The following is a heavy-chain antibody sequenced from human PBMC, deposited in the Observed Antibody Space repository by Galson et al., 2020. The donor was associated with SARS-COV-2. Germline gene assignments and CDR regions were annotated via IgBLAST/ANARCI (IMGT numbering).Heavy chain of an antibody. CDR3: AREPRRFLEWLPLFWYCDL. D-gene: IGHD3-3*01. Sequence: ASVKVSCKASGYTFTSYGISWVRQAPGQGLEWMGWISAYNGNTNYAQKLQGRVTMTTDTSTSTAYMELRSLRSDDTAVYYCAREPRRFLEWLPLFWYCDLWGRGHLVTVSA. CDR2: ISAYNGNT. J-gene: IGHJ2*01. V-gene: IGHV1-18*01. CDR1: GYTFTSYG.